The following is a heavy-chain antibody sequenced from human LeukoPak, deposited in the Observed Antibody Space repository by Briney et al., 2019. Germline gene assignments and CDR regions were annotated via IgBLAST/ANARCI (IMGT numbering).Heavy chain of an antibody. CDR3: XXXXXXXXVRLRVPFDY. J-gene: IGHJ4*02. CDR2: ISGSGGST. Sequence: GGSLRLSCAASGFTFSSYAMSWVRQAPGKGLEWVSAISGSGGSTYYADSVKGRFTISRDNSKNTLYLQMNSLRAEDTAVYYCXXXXXXXXVRLRVPFDYWGQGTLVTVSS. V-gene: IGHV3-23*01. D-gene: IGHD3-3*01. CDR1: GFTFSSYA.